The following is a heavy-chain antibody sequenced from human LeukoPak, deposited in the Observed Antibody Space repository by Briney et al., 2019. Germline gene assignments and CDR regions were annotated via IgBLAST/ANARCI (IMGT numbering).Heavy chain of an antibody. D-gene: IGHD3-16*01. V-gene: IGHV3-7*01. Sequence: GGSLRLSCAASGFPFSRYWMTWVRQAPGKGLEWVANIKQDGREKYHVDSVKGRFTISRDNAQNSLFLQMNNLRAEDTAVYYCVREGGTYYEEDWGQGTLVTVSS. J-gene: IGHJ4*02. CDR1: GFPFSRYW. CDR3: VREGGTYYEED. CDR2: IKQDGREK.